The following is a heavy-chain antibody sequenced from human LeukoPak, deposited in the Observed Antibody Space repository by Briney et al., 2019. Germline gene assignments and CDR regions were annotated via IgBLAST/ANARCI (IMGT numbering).Heavy chain of an antibody. V-gene: IGHV3-30*03. Sequence: GSLRLSCAASGFTFSSYDMHWVRQAPGKGLEWVAVMSYDGNNKYYTDSVKGRFTISRDNSKNTLYLQMNSLKAEDAAVYYCATRGRYDSGGYYQSLDYWGQGTLVTVSS. CDR2: MSYDGNNK. J-gene: IGHJ4*02. CDR1: GFTFSSYD. D-gene: IGHD3-22*01. CDR3: ATRGRYDSGGYYQSLDY.